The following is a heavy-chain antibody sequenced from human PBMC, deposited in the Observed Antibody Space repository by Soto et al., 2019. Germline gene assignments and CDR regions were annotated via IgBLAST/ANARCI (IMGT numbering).Heavy chain of an antibody. CDR2: INNDGSDT. V-gene: IGHV3-74*01. J-gene: IGHJ4*02. Sequence: GGSLRLSCAASGFTFSHFWLHWVRQAPGKGLVWVARINNDGSDTSYADSVKGRFTMSRDNAKNMVYLQMNSLGVEDTAVYYCGSVFEYWGQGTQVTVSS. CDR3: GSVFEY. CDR1: GFTFSHFW.